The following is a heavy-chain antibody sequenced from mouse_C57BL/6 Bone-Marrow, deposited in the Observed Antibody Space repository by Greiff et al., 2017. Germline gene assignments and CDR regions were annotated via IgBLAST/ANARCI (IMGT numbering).Heavy chain of an antibody. J-gene: IGHJ3*01. Sequence: VQLQQSGPELVKPGASVKMSCKASGYTFTSYVMPWVKQKPGQGLEWIGRIDPANGNTKYAPKFQGKATITADTSSNTAYRQLSSLTSEDTAYYYCARCVFCPRAYWGQGTLVTVSA. CDR3: ARCVFCPRAY. V-gene: IGHV14-3*01. CDR1: GYTFTSYV. CDR2: IDPANGNT.